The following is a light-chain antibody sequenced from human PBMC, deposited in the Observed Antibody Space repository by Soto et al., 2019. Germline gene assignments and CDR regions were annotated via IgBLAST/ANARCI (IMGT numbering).Light chain of an antibody. Sequence: QSVLTQPASVSGSPGQSITISCTGASGDVGAYNYVSWYQHHPGKAPKLIISDVSIRPSGVSDRFSGSNSGNTASLTISGLQAEDEADYYCSSYTTSSTQVFGTGTKLTVL. J-gene: IGLJ1*01. CDR1: SGDVGAYNY. CDR3: SSYTTSSTQV. CDR2: DVS. V-gene: IGLV2-14*01.